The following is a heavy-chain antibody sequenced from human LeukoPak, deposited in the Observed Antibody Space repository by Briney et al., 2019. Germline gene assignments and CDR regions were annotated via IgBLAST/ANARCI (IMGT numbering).Heavy chain of an antibody. CDR1: GGSFSGYY. Sequence: SETLSLTCAVYGGSFSGYYWSWIRQPPGKGLEWIGYISYSGSTNYNPSLKSRVTISADTSKNQFSLKLSSVTAADTAVYYCARAVAETFDYWGQGTLVTVSS. CDR2: ISYSGST. V-gene: IGHV4-59*01. CDR3: ARAVAETFDY. D-gene: IGHD6-19*01. J-gene: IGHJ4*02.